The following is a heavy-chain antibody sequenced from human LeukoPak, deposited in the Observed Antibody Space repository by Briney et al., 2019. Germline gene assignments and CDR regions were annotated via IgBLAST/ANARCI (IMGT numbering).Heavy chain of an antibody. CDR1: GFTFSSYS. V-gene: IGHV3-21*01. J-gene: IGHJ4*02. CDR3: ARAPFYYYDSSGYYKLDY. D-gene: IGHD3-22*01. Sequence: GGSLRLSCAASGFTFSSYSMTWVRQAPGKGLEWVSSISSSSSYIYYADSVKGRFTISRDNAKNSLYLQMNSLRAEDTAVYYCARAPFYYYDSSGYYKLDYWGQGTLVTVSS. CDR2: ISSSSSYI.